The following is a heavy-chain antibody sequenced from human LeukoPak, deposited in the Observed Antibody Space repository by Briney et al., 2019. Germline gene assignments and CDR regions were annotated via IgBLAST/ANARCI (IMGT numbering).Heavy chain of an antibody. V-gene: IGHV3-48*02. CDR3: GRVVRGLYNLGD. Sequence: GGSLRLSCEASGFDFSFSGMNWVRQAPGKGLEWVSYISYTSDLMAYVDSVRDRFTVSRDNAKNSLFLQMNSLREEDTAVYYCGRVVRGLYNLGDWGEGALVTVSS. CDR1: GFDFSFSG. J-gene: IGHJ4*02. CDR2: ISYTSDLM. D-gene: IGHD3-10*01.